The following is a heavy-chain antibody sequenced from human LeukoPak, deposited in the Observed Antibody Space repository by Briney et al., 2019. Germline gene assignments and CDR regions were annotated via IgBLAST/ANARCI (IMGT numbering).Heavy chain of an antibody. CDR1: GFTFSSYA. D-gene: IGHD7-27*01. Sequence: GGSLRLSCAASGFTFSSYAMSWVRQAPGKGLEWVSAISGSGGSTYYADSVKGRFTISRDNSKITLYLQMNSLRAEDTAVYYCAKDEAHTGEQDCWGQGTLVTVSS. V-gene: IGHV3-23*01. CDR2: ISGSGGST. CDR3: AKDEAHTGEQDC. J-gene: IGHJ4*02.